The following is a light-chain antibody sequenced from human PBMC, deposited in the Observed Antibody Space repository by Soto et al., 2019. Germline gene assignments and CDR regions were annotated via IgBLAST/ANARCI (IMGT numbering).Light chain of an antibody. CDR1: QSISSY. J-gene: IGKJ1*01. Sequence: DIQMTQSPSSLSASVGDRVTITCRASQSISSYLNWYQQKPGKAPKLLIYAASILQSGVPSRFSGSGSGADFTLTISSLQPEGFATYYWQQSYSTPGTFGQGTKVEIK. CDR2: AAS. CDR3: QQSYSTPGT. V-gene: IGKV1-39*01.